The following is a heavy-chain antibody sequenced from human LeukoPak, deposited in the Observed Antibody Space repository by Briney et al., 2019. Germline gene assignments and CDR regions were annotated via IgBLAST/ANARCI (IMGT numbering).Heavy chain of an antibody. D-gene: IGHD1-26*01. CDR1: GGSFSGYY. V-gene: IGHV4-34*01. CDR3: ARGHRGSYLDY. Sequence: SGTLSLTCAVYGGSFSGYYWSWIRQPPGKGLEWIGEINHSGSTNYNPSLKSRVTISVDTSKNQFSLKLSSVTAADTAVYYCARGHRGSYLDYWGQGTLVTVSS. CDR2: INHSGST. J-gene: IGHJ4*02.